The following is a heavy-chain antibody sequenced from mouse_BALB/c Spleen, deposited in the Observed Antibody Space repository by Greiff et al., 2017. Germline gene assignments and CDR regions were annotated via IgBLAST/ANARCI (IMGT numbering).Heavy chain of an antibody. J-gene: IGHJ2*01. CDR2: IWGDGST. CDR1: GFSLTGYG. V-gene: IGHV2-6-7*01. CDR3: ARGGYGSSYYFDY. D-gene: IGHD1-1*01. Sequence: QVQLQQSGPGLVAPSQSLSITCTVSGFSLTGYGVNWVRQPPGKGLEWLGMIWGDGSTDYNSALKSRLSISKDNSKSQVFLKMNSLQTDDTARYYCARGGYGSSYYFDYWGQGTTLTVSS.